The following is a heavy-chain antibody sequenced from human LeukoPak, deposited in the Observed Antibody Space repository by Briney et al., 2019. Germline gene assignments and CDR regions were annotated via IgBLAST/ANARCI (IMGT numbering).Heavy chain of an antibody. CDR1: GFTFSSYW. J-gene: IGHJ3*02. D-gene: IGHD3-3*01. CDR3: AREGMSLEWLNDAFDI. CDR2: ISYDGSNK. Sequence: GGSLRLSCAASGFTFSSYWMSWVRQAPGKGLEWVAVISYDGSNKYYADSVKGRFTISRGNSKNTLYLQMNSLRAEDTAVYYCAREGMSLEWLNDAFDIWGQGTMVTVSS. V-gene: IGHV3-30-3*01.